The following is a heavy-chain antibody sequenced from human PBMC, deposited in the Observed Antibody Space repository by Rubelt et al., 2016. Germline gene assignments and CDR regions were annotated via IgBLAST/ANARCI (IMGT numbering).Heavy chain of an antibody. D-gene: IGHD3-9*01. J-gene: IGHJ6*02. V-gene: IGHV1-69*06. CDR3: ASPPDDILTGYDYYYGMDV. CDR1: GGTFSSYA. Sequence: QVQLVQSGAEVKKPGSSVKVSCKASGGTFSSYAISWVRQAPGQGLEWMGGIIPIFGTANYAQKFQGRVTITADKSTSTAYMDLSSLRSEDTAVYYCASPPDDILTGYDYYYGMDVWGQGTTVTVSS. CDR2: IIPIFGTA.